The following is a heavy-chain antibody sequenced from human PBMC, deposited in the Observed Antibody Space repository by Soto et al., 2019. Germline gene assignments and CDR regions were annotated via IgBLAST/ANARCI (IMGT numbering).Heavy chain of an antibody. V-gene: IGHV3-30*18. CDR1: GFTFTTYD. CDR2: ISYDGSNK. Sequence: GGSLRLSCAASGFTFTTYDLHWVRRAPGKGLEWVAVISYDGSNKYYADSPKGRFTISRDNSKNTLYLQVNSLRAEDTAIYYCAKDERSYYYSYGMDVWGQGTTVTVSS. CDR3: AKDERSYYYSYGMDV. J-gene: IGHJ6*02.